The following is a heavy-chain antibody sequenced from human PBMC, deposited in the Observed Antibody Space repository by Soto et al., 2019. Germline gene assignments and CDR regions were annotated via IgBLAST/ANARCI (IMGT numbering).Heavy chain of an antibody. CDR2: IYSEGTP. J-gene: IGHJ6*02. CDR1: GFTVGSNY. D-gene: IGHD3-9*01. Sequence: GGSLRLSCAASGFTVGSNYMSWVRQAPGKGLEWVSVIYSEGTPYYADSVKGRFTISRENSNNTLYLHMNNRRAEDTAVYYCARSTYYDILTGSYYYYAMDVWGQGTTVTVSS. V-gene: IGHV3-53*01. CDR3: ARSTYYDILTGSYYYYAMDV.